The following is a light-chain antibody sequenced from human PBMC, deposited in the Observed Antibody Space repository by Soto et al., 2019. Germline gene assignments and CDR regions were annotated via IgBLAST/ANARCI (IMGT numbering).Light chain of an antibody. CDR2: EVS. CDR3: SSYTISSTLV. Sequence: QSALTQPASVSGSPGQSITISCNGTSSDVGGYNYVSWYQQHPGKAPKLMIYEVSNRPSGVSNRFSGSKSGNTASLTISGLQAEDEADYYCSSYTISSTLVFGTGTQLTVL. J-gene: IGLJ1*01. CDR1: SSDVGGYNY. V-gene: IGLV2-14*01.